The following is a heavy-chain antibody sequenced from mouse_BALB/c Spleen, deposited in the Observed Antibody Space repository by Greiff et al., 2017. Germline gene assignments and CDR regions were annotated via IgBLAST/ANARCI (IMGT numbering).Heavy chain of an antibody. D-gene: IGHD2-14*01. Sequence: EVNVVESGGDLVKPGGSLKLSCAASGFTFSSYGMSWVRQTPDKRLEWVATISSGGSYTYYPDSVKGRFTISRDNAKNTLYLQMSSLKSEDTAMYYCARRGTDYFDYWGQGTTLTVSS. CDR2: ISSGGSYT. V-gene: IGHV5-6*02. CDR1: GFTFSSYG. J-gene: IGHJ2*01. CDR3: ARRGTDYFDY.